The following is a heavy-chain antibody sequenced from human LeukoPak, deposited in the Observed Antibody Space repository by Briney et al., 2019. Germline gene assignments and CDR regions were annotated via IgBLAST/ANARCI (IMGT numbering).Heavy chain of an antibody. D-gene: IGHD6-13*01. J-gene: IGHJ6*02. CDR1: GGTFSGYA. Sequence: ASVKVSCKASGGTFSGYAISWVRQAPGQGLEWMGGIIPIFGTANYAQKFQGRVTITADESTSTAYMELSSLRSEDTAVYYCAREQPGIAAAPAPYFYGMDVWGQGTTVTVSS. CDR3: AREQPGIAAAPAPYFYGMDV. CDR2: IIPIFGTA. V-gene: IGHV1-69*13.